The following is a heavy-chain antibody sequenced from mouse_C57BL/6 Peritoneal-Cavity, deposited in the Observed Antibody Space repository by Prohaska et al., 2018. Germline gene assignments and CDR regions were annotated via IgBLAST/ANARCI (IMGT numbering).Heavy chain of an antibody. CDR3: ARYHGSSLYFDY. D-gene: IGHD1-1*01. V-gene: IGHV1-75*01. CDR2: SFPGSGST. J-gene: IGHJ2*01. Sequence: WVKQRPGQGLERIGWSFPGSGSTYDNEKFKGKATLTVDKSSSTAYMLLSSLTSEDSAVYFCARYHGSSLYFDYWGQGTNLTVSS.